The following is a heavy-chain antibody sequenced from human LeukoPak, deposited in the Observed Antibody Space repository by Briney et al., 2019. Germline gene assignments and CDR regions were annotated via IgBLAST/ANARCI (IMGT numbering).Heavy chain of an antibody. CDR1: GFSLSTSGVG. D-gene: IGHD6-13*01. CDR3: ARGYLEYYGTDV. Sequence: SGPTLVNPTQTLTLTCTFSGFSLSTSGVGVGWTRQPPGKALEWLALIYWNDDKRCSPSLKSRLTITKDTSKNQVVLTMTNMDPVDTATYYCARGYLEYYGTDVWGQGTTVTVSS. V-gene: IGHV2-5*01. CDR2: IYWNDDK. J-gene: IGHJ6*02.